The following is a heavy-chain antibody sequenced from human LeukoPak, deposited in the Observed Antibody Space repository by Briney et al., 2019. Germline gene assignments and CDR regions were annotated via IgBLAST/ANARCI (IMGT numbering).Heavy chain of an antibody. CDR2: IKSKGGGGTT. D-gene: IGHD3-16*02. CDR1: GFTFTNAW. CDR3: ARDGGLLAFGGVIVNSDAFDI. Sequence: KPGGSLRLSCAASGFTFTNAWMSWVRQAPGKGLEWVGRIKSKGGGGTTDYAAPVKGRFTISRDDSKNTLYLQMNSLRAEDTAVYYCARDGGLLAFGGVIVNSDAFDIWGQGTMVTVSS. J-gene: IGHJ3*02. V-gene: IGHV3-15*01.